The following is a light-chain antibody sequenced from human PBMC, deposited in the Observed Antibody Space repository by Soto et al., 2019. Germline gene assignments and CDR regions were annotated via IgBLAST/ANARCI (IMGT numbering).Light chain of an antibody. Sequence: EIVMTQPPATLSVSPGERATLSCRASQSVRGNLAWYQQKPGQSPRLLIYGASSRATGIPARFSGSGSGTEFTLTISSLQSEDFALYYCQQYDNWPPVTFGQGTRLEIK. CDR1: QSVRGN. CDR2: GAS. J-gene: IGKJ5*01. CDR3: QQYDNWPPVT. V-gene: IGKV3-15*01.